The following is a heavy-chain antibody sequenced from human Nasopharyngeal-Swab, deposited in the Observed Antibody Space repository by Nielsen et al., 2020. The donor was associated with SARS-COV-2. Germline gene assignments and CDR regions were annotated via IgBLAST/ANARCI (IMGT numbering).Heavy chain of an antibody. V-gene: IGHV3-30*04. CDR3: ARGGGGEGNYYMDV. D-gene: IGHD7-27*01. J-gene: IGHJ6*03. CDR1: GFTLSSYA. CDR2: ISYDGSNK. Sequence: GESLKISCAASGFTLSSYAMHWVRQAPGRGLEWVAVISYDGSNKYYADSVKGRFTISRDNSKNTLYLQMNSLRAEDTAVYYCARGGGGEGNYYMDVWGKGTTVTVSS.